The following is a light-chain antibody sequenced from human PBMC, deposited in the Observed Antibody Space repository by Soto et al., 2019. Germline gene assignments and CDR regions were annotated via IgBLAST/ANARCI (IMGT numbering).Light chain of an antibody. CDR2: AAS. CDR3: QHYNSYQT. J-gene: IGKJ2*01. V-gene: IGKV1-5*01. CDR1: QSISSW. Sequence: DLQMTQSPSTLSASVGDRVTITCRASQSISSWLAWYQQKPGKAPNLLIFAASSLESGVPSRLSGSGSGTEFTLTISSLQPDDFATYYCQHYNSYQTFGQGTKLEIK.